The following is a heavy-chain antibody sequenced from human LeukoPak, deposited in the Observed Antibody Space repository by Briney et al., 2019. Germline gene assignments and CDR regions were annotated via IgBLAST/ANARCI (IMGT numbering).Heavy chain of an antibody. J-gene: IGHJ4*02. CDR3: ARVGQYCSSISCFDY. CDR2: ISAYNGNT. V-gene: IGHV1-18*04. D-gene: IGHD2-2*01. Sequence: ASVKVSCKASGYTFTGYSLHWVRQAPGQGLEWMGWISAYNGNTDYAQKLQGRVTMTTDTSTNTAYMDLRSLSSDDTAVYYCARVGQYCSSISCFDYWGQGTLVTVSS. CDR1: GYTFTGYS.